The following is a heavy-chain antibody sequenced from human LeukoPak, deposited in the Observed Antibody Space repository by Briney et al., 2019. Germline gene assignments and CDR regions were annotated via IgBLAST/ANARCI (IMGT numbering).Heavy chain of an antibody. V-gene: IGHV1-46*01. J-gene: IGHJ4*02. CDR3: AREWLLDY. CDR1: GYTFTSYY. Sequence: ASVKVSCKASGYTFTSYYMHWVRQAPGQGLEWMGIINPSGGSTSYAQKFQGRVTMTRDTSISTAYMELSRLRSDDTAVYYCAREWLLDYWGQGTLVTVSS. CDR2: INPSGGST. D-gene: IGHD5-12*01.